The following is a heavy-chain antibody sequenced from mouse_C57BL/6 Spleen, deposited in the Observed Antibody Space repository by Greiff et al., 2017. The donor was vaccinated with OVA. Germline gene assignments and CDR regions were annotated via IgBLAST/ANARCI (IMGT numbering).Heavy chain of an antibody. J-gene: IGHJ2*01. CDR3: TRNVDGYYGY. CDR2: IDPSDSET. D-gene: IGHD2-3*01. V-gene: IGHV1-52*01. CDR1: GYTFTSYW. Sequence: QVQLQQPGAKLVRPGSSVKLSCKASGYTFTSYWMHWVKQRPIQGLEWIGNIDPSDSETHYNQKFKDKATLTVDKSSSTAYMQLSSLTSEDSAVYYCTRNVDGYYGYWGQGTTLTVSS.